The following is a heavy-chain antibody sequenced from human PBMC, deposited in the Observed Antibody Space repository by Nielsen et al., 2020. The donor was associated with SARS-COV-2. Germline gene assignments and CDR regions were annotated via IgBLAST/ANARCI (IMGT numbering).Heavy chain of an antibody. D-gene: IGHD3-10*01. CDR2: IYHSGST. Sequence: SETLSLTCTVSGYSISSDYYWGWIRPSPGKGLEWIGNIYHSGSTFYNPSLKSRVIISVDTSKTQFSLKLRSVTAADTAVYYCARVISPGSGSYRWFDPWGQGTLVTVSS. V-gene: IGHV4-38-2*02. J-gene: IGHJ5*02. CDR1: GYSISSDYY. CDR3: ARVISPGSGSYRWFDP.